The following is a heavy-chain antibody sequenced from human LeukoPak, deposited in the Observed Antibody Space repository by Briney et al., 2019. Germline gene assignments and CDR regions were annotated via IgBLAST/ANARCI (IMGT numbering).Heavy chain of an antibody. Sequence: SETLSLTCTVSGGSISSYYWSWIRQPAGKGLEWIGRIYTSGSTNYNPSLKRRVTMSVDTSKNQFSLKLSSVTAADTAVYYCARSPYDFWSGYYDPDYYMDVWGKGTTVTDSS. D-gene: IGHD3-3*01. J-gene: IGHJ6*03. V-gene: IGHV4-4*07. CDR1: GGSISSYY. CDR3: ARSPYDFWSGYYDPDYYMDV. CDR2: IYTSGST.